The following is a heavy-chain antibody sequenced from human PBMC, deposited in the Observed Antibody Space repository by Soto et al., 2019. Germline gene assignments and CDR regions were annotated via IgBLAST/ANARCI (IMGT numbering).Heavy chain of an antibody. CDR1: GFTFSDYW. J-gene: IGHJ4*02. Sequence: PGGSLRLSCAASGFTFSDYWMHWLRQAPGKGLVWVSRLSPDGRCTSYADSVKGRFTISRDNAKNTLYLQMNSLRAEDTAVYYCARFRSERPFDYWGQGTLVTVSS. V-gene: IGHV3-74*01. CDR3: ARFRSERPFDY. CDR2: LSPDGRCT.